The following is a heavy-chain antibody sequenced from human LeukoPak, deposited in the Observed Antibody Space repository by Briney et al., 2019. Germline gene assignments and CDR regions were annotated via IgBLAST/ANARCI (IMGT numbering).Heavy chain of an antibody. CDR2: VLHTGSI. V-gene: IGHV4-34*12. Sequence: SETLSLTCAVHGYSLTNHYWIWIRQPPGKGLEWIAEVLHTGSINYNPSFKSRVTISVDTSKNQFFLNLTSVTAADTAVYYCARGPAAVHPWGQGILVTVSS. CDR3: ARGPAAVHP. D-gene: IGHD6-13*01. J-gene: IGHJ5*02. CDR1: GYSLTNHY.